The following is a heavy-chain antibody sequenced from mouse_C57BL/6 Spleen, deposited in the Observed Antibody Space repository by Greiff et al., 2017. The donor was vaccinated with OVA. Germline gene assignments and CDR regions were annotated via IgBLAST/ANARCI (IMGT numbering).Heavy chain of an antibody. CDR2: IYPGDGDT. Sequence: QVHVKQSGPELVKPGASVKISCKASGYAFSSSWMNWVKQRPGKGLEWIGRIYPGDGDTNYNGKFKGKATLTADKSSSTAYMQLSSLTSEDSAVYFCAGGSSYYFDYWGQGTTRTVSS. J-gene: IGHJ2*01. D-gene: IGHD1-1*01. CDR1: GYAFSSSW. V-gene: IGHV1-82*01. CDR3: AGGSSYYFDY.